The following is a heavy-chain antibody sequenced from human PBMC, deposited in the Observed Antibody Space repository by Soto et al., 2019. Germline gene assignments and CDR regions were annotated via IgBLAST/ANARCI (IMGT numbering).Heavy chain of an antibody. CDR3: ARYHNWNYARLFDP. CDR2: IIPIFGTA. D-gene: IGHD1-7*01. V-gene: IGHV1-69*01. CDR1: GGTFSSYA. J-gene: IGHJ5*02. Sequence: QVQLVQSGAEVKKPGSSVKVSCKASGGTFSSYAISWVRQAPGQGLEWMGGIIPIFGTANYAQKFQGRVTITADDSTSTASMELSSLRSEDTAVYYCARYHNWNYARLFDPWGQGTLVTVSS.